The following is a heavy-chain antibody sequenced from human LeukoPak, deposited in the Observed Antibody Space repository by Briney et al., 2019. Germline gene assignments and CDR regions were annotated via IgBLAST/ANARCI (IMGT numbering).Heavy chain of an antibody. CDR1: GFTVSSDY. V-gene: IGHV3-66*04. J-gene: IGHJ5*02. CDR3: VRHDWFDP. CDR2: MYSGGST. Sequence: GGSLRLSCAVSGFTVSSDYMSWVRQAPGKGLEWVSVMYSGGSTYYADSVKGRFTISRDNSKNTLYLQMNSLRAEDTAVYYCVRHDWFDPWGRGTRATVSS.